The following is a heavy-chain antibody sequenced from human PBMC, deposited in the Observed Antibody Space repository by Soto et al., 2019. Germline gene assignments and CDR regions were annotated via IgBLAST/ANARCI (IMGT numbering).Heavy chain of an antibody. CDR3: AKDAAYFFDY. CDR2: ISWGSGSM. Sequence: GGSLRLSCAASGFTFDDYAMHWVRQAPGKCLEWVSGISWGSGSMDYADSVKGRFTISRDNAKNSLYLQMNSLGAEDTALYYCAKDAAYFFDYWGQGXLVTVYS. CDR1: GFTFDDYA. V-gene: IGHV3-9*01. D-gene: IGHD6-25*01. J-gene: IGHJ4*02.